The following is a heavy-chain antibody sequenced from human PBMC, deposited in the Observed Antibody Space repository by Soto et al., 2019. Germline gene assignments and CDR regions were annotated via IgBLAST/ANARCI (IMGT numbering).Heavy chain of an antibody. CDR2: IYWDDEK. V-gene: IGHV2-5*02. CDR1: GFSLRNSGVG. J-gene: IGHJ4*02. Sequence: QITLKESAPTLVKPKQTLTLTCTFSGFSLRNSGVGVGWIRQTPGKALEWLALIYWDDEKRYSPSLRRRLTITKDTAKNQVFLTMTNMDPVDTATYFCAHRSSSWYTYDFWGQGTLVTVSS. CDR3: AHRSSSWYTYDF. D-gene: IGHD6-13*01.